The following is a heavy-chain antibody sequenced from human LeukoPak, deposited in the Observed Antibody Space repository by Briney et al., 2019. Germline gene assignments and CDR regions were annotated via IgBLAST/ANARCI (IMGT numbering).Heavy chain of an antibody. CDR1: GLPFSSYW. V-gene: IGHV4-59*01. CDR3: ARTGSGRDYYGMDV. J-gene: IGHJ6*02. Sequence: PGGSLRLSCAASGLPFSSYWMSWIRQAPGKGLEWIGYIYYSGSTDYNPSLESRVTISIDTSKNLFSLNLTAVTAADTAIYYCARTGSGRDYYGMDVWGQGTSVTVSS. D-gene: IGHD5-12*01. CDR2: IYYSGST.